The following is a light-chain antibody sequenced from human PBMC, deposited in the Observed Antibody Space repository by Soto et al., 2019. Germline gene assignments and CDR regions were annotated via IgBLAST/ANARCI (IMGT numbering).Light chain of an antibody. J-gene: IGKJ1*01. CDR1: QSSANNY. CDR2: DAS. Sequence: EVALTQSPGTLSLSPGARANLSCRASQSSANNYLTWYQQKPGQAPRVLIYDASTRATGIPDRFSGSGSGTDFTLTTSRLEPEDFAVYYCQQYGSSPWTFGQGTKVEI. V-gene: IGKV3-20*01. CDR3: QQYGSSPWT.